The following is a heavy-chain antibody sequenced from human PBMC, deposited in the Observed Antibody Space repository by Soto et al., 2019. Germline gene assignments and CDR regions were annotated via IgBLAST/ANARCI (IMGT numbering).Heavy chain of an antibody. V-gene: IGHV4-31*03. CDR1: GGSISSGGYY. CDR3: AGRGYSYGYDHYFDY. J-gene: IGHJ4*02. CDR2: IYYSGST. Sequence: SETLSLTCTVSGGSISSGGYYWSWIRQHPGEGLEWIGYIYYSGSTYYNPSLKSRVTISVDTSKNQFSLKLSSVTAADTAVYYCAGRGYSYGYDHYFDYWGQGTLVTVSS. D-gene: IGHD5-18*01.